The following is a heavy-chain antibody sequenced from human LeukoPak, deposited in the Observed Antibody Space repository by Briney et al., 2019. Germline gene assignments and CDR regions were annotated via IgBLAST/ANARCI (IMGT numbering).Heavy chain of an antibody. J-gene: IGHJ5*02. CDR2: IYYSGST. D-gene: IGHD3/OR15-3a*01. CDR3: ARHALPGLVINWFDP. Sequence: SETLSLTCTVSGGSISSHYWSWIRQPPGKGLEWIGYIYYSGSTNYNPSLKSRVTISVDTSKNQFSLKLSSVTAADTAVYYCARHALPGLVINWFDPWGQGTLVTVSS. V-gene: IGHV4-59*08. CDR1: GGSISSHY.